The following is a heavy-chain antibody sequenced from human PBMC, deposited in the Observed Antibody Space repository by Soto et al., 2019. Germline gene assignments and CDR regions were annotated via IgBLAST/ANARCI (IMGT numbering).Heavy chain of an antibody. CDR1: GYTFTSYY. J-gene: IGHJ6*02. CDR2: INPSGGST. Sequence: GASVQVSCKASGYTFTSYYMHWVRQAPGQGLEWVGIINPSGGSTSYAQKFQGRVTMTRDTSTSTVYMELSSLRSEDTAVYYCASDGSVAGYYYYGMDVWGQGTTVTVAS. CDR3: ASDGSVAGYYYYGMDV. V-gene: IGHV1-46*01. D-gene: IGHD6-19*01.